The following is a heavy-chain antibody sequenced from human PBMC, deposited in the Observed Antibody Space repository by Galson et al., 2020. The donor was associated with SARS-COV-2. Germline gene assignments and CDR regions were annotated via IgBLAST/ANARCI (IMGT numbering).Heavy chain of an antibody. J-gene: IGHJ4*01. CDR1: GFSPSTSGVC. Sequence: SGPPLVKPTQTLTLTCTFSGFSPSTSGVCGSWNRQPPGKALEWLALTDCDADQYYSTSLKTRLTISKDTSKTRVVLTMTNMDPVDTATYYCALTYYYDSGTPVINNWGQGTLVTVSS. CDR3: ALTYYYDSGTPVINN. V-gene: IGHV2-70*13. CDR2: TDCDADQ. D-gene: IGHD3-22*01.